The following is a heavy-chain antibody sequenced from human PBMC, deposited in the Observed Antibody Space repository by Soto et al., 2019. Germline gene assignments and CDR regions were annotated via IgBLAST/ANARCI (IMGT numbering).Heavy chain of an antibody. CDR2: ITGTGGNT. J-gene: IGHJ6*02. CDR3: ARIRGYWYGLDV. Sequence: EVQLLESGGGLVQPGGSLRLSCAASGFPLSTYGMTWVRQAPGKGLEWVSAITGTGGNTYYVDSVKGRFTSSRDNSKNMLYLQVNSLRDEETAVYYCARIRGYWYGLDVWGQGTTVTVSS. V-gene: IGHV3-23*02. CDR1: GFPLSTYG.